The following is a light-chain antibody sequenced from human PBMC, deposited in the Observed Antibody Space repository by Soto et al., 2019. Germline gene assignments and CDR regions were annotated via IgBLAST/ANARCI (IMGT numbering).Light chain of an antibody. J-gene: IGKJ1*01. V-gene: IGKV3-15*01. CDR1: QNIHNH. CDR3: QQYHNLWT. Sequence: SPATLSVSPGERVTPSCRASQNIHNHMSWFLQKPGQTPRLLIYDAIIRAADVPARFSGSWSGTEFTLTINSLQSEDFALYYCQQYHNLWTFGQGTKVDI. CDR2: DAI.